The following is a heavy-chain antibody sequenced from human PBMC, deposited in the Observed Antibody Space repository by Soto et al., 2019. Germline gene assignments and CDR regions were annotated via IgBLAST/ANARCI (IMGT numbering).Heavy chain of an antibody. Sequence: EVQLVESGGGLVQPGGSLRLSCAASGFTFSSYSMNWVRQAPGKGLEWVSYISSSSSTIYYADSVKGRFTISRDNAKNSLYLQMNSLRAEDTAVYYCARGVPPNLWFGELFKRYYFDYWGQGTLVTVSS. CDR1: GFTFSSYS. D-gene: IGHD3-10*01. V-gene: IGHV3-48*01. J-gene: IGHJ4*02. CDR3: ARGVPPNLWFGELFKRYYFDY. CDR2: ISSSSSTI.